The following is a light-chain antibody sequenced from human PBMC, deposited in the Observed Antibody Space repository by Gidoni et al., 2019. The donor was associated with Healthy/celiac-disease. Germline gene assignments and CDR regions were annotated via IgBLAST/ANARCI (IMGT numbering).Light chain of an antibody. Sequence: QSVLTQPLSVPGAPGQRVTISCTGSSSNIGAGYDVHWYQQLPGTAPKLLIYGNSNRPAEDPDRFSGSKCGTSASLAIAGRQAEDEADYYCQSYNSSLGVIFGGGTKLTVL. CDR3: QSYNSSLGVI. CDR2: GNS. CDR1: SSNIGAGYD. J-gene: IGLJ2*01. V-gene: IGLV1-40*01.